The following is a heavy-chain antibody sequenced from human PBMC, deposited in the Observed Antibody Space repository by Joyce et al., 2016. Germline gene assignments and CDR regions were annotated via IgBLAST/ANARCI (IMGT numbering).Heavy chain of an antibody. J-gene: IGHJ6*02. Sequence: QVQLQQWGAGLLKPAETLSLTCAVYGGSFSGYSWTWIRQSPGKGLEWIGEINQSGSTNYNTSLKSRVTMSGDTSKKQFSLKLTSVTAADTAVDYCARGDLRYGDFYGMDVWGQGTTVTVSS. CDR1: GGSFSGYS. D-gene: IGHD4-17*01. CDR3: ARGDLRYGDFYGMDV. CDR2: INQSGST. V-gene: IGHV4-34*02.